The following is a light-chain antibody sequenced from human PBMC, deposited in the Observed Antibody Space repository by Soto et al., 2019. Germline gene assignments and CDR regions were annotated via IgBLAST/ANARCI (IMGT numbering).Light chain of an antibody. CDR1: SSDVGGYNY. Sequence: SALTQPASVSGSPGQSITISCTGTSSDVGGYNYVSWYQQHPGQAPKLMIYDVSNRPSGVSNRFSGSKSGNTASLTISGLQAEDEADEYRSSDTSSSNHVVFGGGTKLTVL. J-gene: IGLJ2*01. CDR3: SSDTSSSNHVV. V-gene: IGLV2-14*01. CDR2: DVS.